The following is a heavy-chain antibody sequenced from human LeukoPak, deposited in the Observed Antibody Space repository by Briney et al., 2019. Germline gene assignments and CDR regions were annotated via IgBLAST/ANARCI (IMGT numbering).Heavy chain of an antibody. D-gene: IGHD5-24*01. Sequence: SETLSLTCAVYGGSFSGYYWGWIRQPPGKGLEWIGSIYYSGSTYYNPSLKSRVTISVDTSKNQFSLKLSSVTAADTAVYYCARDTMATIYEDWFDPWGQGTLVTVSS. J-gene: IGHJ5*02. CDR3: ARDTMATIYEDWFDP. V-gene: IGHV4-34*01. CDR1: GGSFSGYY. CDR2: IYYSGST.